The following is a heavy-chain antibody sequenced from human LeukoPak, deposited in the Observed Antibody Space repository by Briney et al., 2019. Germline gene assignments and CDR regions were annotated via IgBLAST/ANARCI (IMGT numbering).Heavy chain of an antibody. CDR1: GFTFSRNG. J-gene: IGHJ6*03. CDR2: ISSSSSYI. V-gene: IGHV3-21*01. Sequence: PGGSLRLSCAASGFTFSRNGMNWVRQAPGKGLEWVSSISSSSSYIYYADSVKGRFTISRDNAKNSLYLQMNSLRAEDTAVYYCARDYYYCDSSGYRYYYYMDVWGKGTTVTISS. CDR3: ARDYYYCDSSGYRYYYYMDV. D-gene: IGHD3-22*01.